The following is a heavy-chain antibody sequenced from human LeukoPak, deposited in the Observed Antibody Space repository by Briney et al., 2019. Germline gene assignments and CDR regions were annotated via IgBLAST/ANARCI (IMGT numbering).Heavy chain of an antibody. J-gene: IGHJ4*02. D-gene: IGHD3-10*01. CDR3: ARDAHYYGVDY. V-gene: IGHV4-4*07. CDR2: IYTGGIT. CDR1: GGSIRSYY. Sequence: SETLSLTCSVSGGSIRSYYWSWIRQSAEKGLEWIRRIYTGGITNYNPSLKSRVTMSIDTSKNEFSLNLTSVTAADTAMYYCARDAHYYGVDYWGQGTLVTVSS.